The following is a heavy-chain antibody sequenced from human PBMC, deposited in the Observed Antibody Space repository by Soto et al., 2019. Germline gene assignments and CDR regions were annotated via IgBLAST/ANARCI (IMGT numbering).Heavy chain of an antibody. Sequence: SETLSLTCAVYGGSFRGYYWSWIRQPPGKGLEWIGEINHSGSTNYNPSLKSRVTISVDTSKNQFSLKLSSVTAADTAVYYAVGYYYGSGSYSGGPFGYWGQGTLVTVSS. CDR3: VGYYYGSGSYSGGPFGY. D-gene: IGHD3-10*01. CDR1: GGSFRGYY. J-gene: IGHJ4*02. CDR2: INHSGST. V-gene: IGHV4-34*01.